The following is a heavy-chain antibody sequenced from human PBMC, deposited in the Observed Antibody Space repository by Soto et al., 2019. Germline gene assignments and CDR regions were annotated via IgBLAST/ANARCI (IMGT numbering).Heavy chain of an antibody. CDR3: ARPFYYDSSGCYYFDY. CDR1: GFTFSSYG. J-gene: IGHJ4*02. D-gene: IGHD3-22*01. V-gene: IGHV3-33*01. Sequence: PGGSLILSCAASGFTFSSYGMHWVRQAPGKGREWVAVIWYDGSNKYYADSVKGRFTISRDNSKNTLYLQMNSLRAEDTAVYYCARPFYYDSSGCYYFDYWGQGTLVTVSS. CDR2: IWYDGSNK.